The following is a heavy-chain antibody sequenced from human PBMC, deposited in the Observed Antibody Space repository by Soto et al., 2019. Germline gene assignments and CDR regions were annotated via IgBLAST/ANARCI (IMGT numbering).Heavy chain of an antibody. Sequence: QVQLQESGPGLVKPSQTLSLTCSVSGASISSGNYYWSWIRQHPGKGLEWIGYIYYTGSTYYNPSLRSRISISEDMSKNHFAMRLSAVTAADTAVYYYARGREEAGGPFDYWGQGTLVTVSS. D-gene: IGHD3-10*01. J-gene: IGHJ4*02. CDR2: IYYTGST. V-gene: IGHV4-31*03. CDR3: ARGREEAGGPFDY. CDR1: GASISSGNYY.